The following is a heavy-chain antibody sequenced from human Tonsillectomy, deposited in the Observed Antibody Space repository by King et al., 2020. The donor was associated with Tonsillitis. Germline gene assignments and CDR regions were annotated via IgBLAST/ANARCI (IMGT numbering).Heavy chain of an antibody. CDR2: LNPYSGGT. CDR1: GYTFTGYL. CDR3: EKGQTVADDGY. J-gene: IGHJ4*02. V-gene: IGHV1-2*02. D-gene: IGHD4-23*01. Sequence: QLVQSGAEVKKPGASVKVSCKASGYTFTGYLIHWVRQAPGQGLEWMGWLNPYSGGTNYAQKFQGRVTMTSDTSMSTAYMELSRLRTDDTAVYFCEKGQTVADDGYWGQGTLVIVSS.